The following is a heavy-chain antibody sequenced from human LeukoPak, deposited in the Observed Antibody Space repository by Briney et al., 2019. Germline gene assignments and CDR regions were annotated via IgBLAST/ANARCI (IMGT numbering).Heavy chain of an antibody. D-gene: IGHD5-18*01. CDR3: ARANGYSYGTTGNYFDY. CDR1: GYSFTSYW. CDR2: IYPGDSDT. V-gene: IGHV5-51*01. Sequence: GESLKISCKGSGYSFTSYWIGWVRQMPGKGLEWMGIIYPGDSDTRYSPSFQGQVTISADKSISTAYLQWSSLKASDTAMYYCARANGYSYGTTGNYFDYWGQGTLVTVSS. J-gene: IGHJ4*02.